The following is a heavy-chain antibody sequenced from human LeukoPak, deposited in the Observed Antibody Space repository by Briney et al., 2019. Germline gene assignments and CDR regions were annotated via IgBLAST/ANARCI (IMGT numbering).Heavy chain of an antibody. V-gene: IGHV3-30*18. CDR2: ISHDGSNK. J-gene: IGHJ4*02. Sequence: PGGSLRLPYAASGFTFSSYSMNWVRQTPGKGLEWVAVISHDGSNKHYADSVKGRITISRDNSMNTLYLQMNSLTAEDTAVYYCAKVRWGSDNALDSWGQGTLVTGSS. CDR3: AKVRWGSDNALDS. CDR1: GFTFSSYS. D-gene: IGHD3-16*01.